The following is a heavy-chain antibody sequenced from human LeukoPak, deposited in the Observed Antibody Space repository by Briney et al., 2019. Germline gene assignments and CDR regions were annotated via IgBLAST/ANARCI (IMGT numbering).Heavy chain of an antibody. Sequence: GGSLRLSCAASGFTVSNFAMNWVRRAPGKGLEWVSVLIASSGSTDYADSVKGRFTISRDNSKNTLYLQMNSLRAEDTAIYYCAKGGYDYIEIGYFDYWGQGTLVTVSS. CDR2: LIASSGST. J-gene: IGHJ4*02. CDR1: GFTVSNFA. CDR3: AKGGYDYIEIGYFDY. D-gene: IGHD5-12*01. V-gene: IGHV3-23*01.